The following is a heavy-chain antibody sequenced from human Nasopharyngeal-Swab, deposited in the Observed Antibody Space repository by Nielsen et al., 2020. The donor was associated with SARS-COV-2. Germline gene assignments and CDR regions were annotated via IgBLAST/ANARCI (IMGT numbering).Heavy chain of an antibody. CDR1: GFTFSDHD. V-gene: IGHV3-23*01. J-gene: IGHJ4*02. CDR3: AKGIYGDYLIDY. D-gene: IGHD4-17*01. Sequence: GESLKISCVASGFTFSDHDMNWVRQAPGKGLEWVSAISGSGRNTYYATSVEGRFTISRDNSKSTLFLQMNSLRAEDTALYYCAKGIYGDYLIDYWGQGTLVTVSS. CDR2: ISGSGRNT.